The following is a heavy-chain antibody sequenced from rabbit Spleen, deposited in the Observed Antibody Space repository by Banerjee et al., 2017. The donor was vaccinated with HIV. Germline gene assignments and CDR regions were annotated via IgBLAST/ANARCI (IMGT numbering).Heavy chain of an antibody. V-gene: IGHV1S40*01. CDR3: ASTDSYYGPPKL. J-gene: IGHJ6*01. D-gene: IGHD8-1*01. CDR2: IYGGASGST. Sequence: QSLEESGGGLVKPGGTLALTCTVSGFTISGTYYMCWVRQAPGKGLEWIACIYGGASGSTYYASWAKGRFTISKTSSTTVTLQMTSLTAADTATYFCASTDSYYGPPKLWGPGTLVTVS. CDR1: GFTISGTYY.